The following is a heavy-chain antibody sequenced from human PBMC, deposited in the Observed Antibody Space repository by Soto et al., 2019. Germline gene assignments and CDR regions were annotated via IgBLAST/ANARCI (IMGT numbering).Heavy chain of an antibody. CDR1: GGSISSYY. J-gene: IGHJ2*01. D-gene: IGHD2-15*01. Sequence: QVQLQESGPGLVKPSETLSLTCTVSGGSISSYYWSWIRQPPGKGLEWIGYIYYSGSTNYNPSLKSRVTISVDTSKNQFSLKLSSVTAADTAVYYCAREADCSGGSCYLYWYFDLWGRGTLVTVSS. V-gene: IGHV4-59*01. CDR3: AREADCSGGSCYLYWYFDL. CDR2: IYYSGST.